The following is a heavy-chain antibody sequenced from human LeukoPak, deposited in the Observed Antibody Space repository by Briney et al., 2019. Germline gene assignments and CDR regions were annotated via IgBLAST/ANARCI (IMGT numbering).Heavy chain of an antibody. J-gene: IGHJ4*02. CDR3: AKSTPESSSWYLYYFDY. V-gene: IGHV3-7*01. Sequence: GGSLRLSCAASGFTFSRYWMSWVRQAPGKGLEWVANIKQDGSEKYYVDSVKGRFTISRDNAKNSLYLQMNSLRAEDTAVYYCAKSTPESSSWYLYYFDYWGQGTLVTVSS. D-gene: IGHD6-13*01. CDR2: IKQDGSEK. CDR1: GFTFSRYW.